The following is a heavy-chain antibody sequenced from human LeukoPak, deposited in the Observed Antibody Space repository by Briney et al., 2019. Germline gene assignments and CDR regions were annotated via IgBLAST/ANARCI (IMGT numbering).Heavy chain of an antibody. D-gene: IGHD3-9*01. J-gene: IGHJ4*02. Sequence: PSETLSLTCAVYGGSFSGYYWSWIRQPPGKGLEWIGEINDSGSTDYNPSLESRAAISVDTAKNQFSLKLSSVTAADTAVYYCARVLWAYYDIFDLWGQGTMVIVSS. CDR2: INDSGST. CDR1: GGSFSGYY. CDR3: ARVLWAYYDIFDL. V-gene: IGHV4-34*01.